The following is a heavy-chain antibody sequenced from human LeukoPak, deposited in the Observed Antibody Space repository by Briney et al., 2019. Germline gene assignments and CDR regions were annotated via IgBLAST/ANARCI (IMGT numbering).Heavy chain of an antibody. CDR2: IYHSGST. J-gene: IGHJ4*02. V-gene: IGHV4-30-2*01. CDR1: GGSISSGGYY. CDR3: ARSPGDYVDY. Sequence: SETLSLTCTVSGGSISSGGYYWSWIRQPPGKGLEWIGYIYHSGSTYYNPSLKSRVTISVDRSKNQFSLKLSSVTAADTAVYYCARSPGDYVDYWGQGTLVTVSS. D-gene: IGHD4-17*01.